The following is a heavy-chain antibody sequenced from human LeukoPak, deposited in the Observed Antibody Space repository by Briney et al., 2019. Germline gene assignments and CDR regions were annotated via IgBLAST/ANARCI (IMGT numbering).Heavy chain of an antibody. D-gene: IGHD2-21*02. CDR2: IYSGGST. CDR3: ARSAGVTAYNCFDY. Sequence: PGGSLRLSCAASGFTVSSNYMSWVRQAPGKGLEWVSVIYSGGSTYYADSVKGRFTISRDNSKNTLYLQMNSLRAEDTAVYYCARSAGVTAYNCFDYWGQGTLVTVSS. J-gene: IGHJ4*02. V-gene: IGHV3-66*01. CDR1: GFTVSSNY.